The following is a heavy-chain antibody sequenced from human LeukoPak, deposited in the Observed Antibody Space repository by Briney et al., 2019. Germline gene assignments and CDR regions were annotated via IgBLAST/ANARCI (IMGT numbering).Heavy chain of an antibody. D-gene: IGHD1-1*01. J-gene: IGHJ3*02. CDR2: ISYDGSNK. CDR3: ARDSHTTSPFDI. V-gene: IGHV3-30-3*01. Sequence: GRSLRLSCAASGFTFSSYAMHWVRQAPGKGLEWVAVISYDGSNKYYADSVKGRFTISRDNSKNTLYLQMNSLRAEDTALYYCARDSHTTSPFDIWGQGTMVTVSS. CDR1: GFTFSSYA.